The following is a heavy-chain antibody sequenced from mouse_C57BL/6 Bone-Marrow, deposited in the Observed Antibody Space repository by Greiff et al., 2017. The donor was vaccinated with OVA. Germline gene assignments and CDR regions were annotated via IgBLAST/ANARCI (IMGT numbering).Heavy chain of an antibody. CDR2: IWRGGSI. J-gene: IGHJ4*01. CDR3: AKNMGTYYSNYNAMDY. D-gene: IGHD2-5*01. Sequence: QVQLQQSGPGLVQPSQSLSITCTVSGFSLTSYGVTWVRQSPGKGLEWLGVIWRGGSIDYNAAFMSRLSITKDNSKSQVFFKMNSLQADDTAIYYCAKNMGTYYSNYNAMDYWGQGTSVTVSS. V-gene: IGHV2-5*01. CDR1: GFSLTSYG.